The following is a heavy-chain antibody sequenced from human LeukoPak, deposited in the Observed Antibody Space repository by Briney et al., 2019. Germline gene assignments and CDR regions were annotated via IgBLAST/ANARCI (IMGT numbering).Heavy chain of an antibody. D-gene: IGHD6-13*01. J-gene: IGHJ4*02. Sequence: GGSLRLSCAASGFTFSSYAMSWVRQAPGKGLEWVSAISGSGGSTYYADSVKGRFTISRDNSKNTLYLQMNSLRAEDMAVYYCAKAWPAAGTLLYFDYWGQGTLVTVSS. CDR2: ISGSGGST. CDR3: AKAWPAAGTLLYFDY. CDR1: GFTFSSYA. V-gene: IGHV3-23*01.